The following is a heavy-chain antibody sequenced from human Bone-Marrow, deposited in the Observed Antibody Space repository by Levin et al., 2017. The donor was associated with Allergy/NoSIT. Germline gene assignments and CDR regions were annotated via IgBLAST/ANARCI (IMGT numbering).Heavy chain of an antibody. CDR1: GYIFTNYG. J-gene: IGHJ4*02. Sequence: GESLKISCKASGYIFTNYGLTWVRQAPGRGLEWMGWISTDTGNTNSAQKLQGRVTMTTDTSTSTAYMELRGLRYDDTAVYYCARIETGSSSSYYSFYFDYWGQGTLVTVSS. D-gene: IGHD6-13*01. CDR3: ARIETGSSSSYYSFYFDY. CDR2: ISTDTGNT. V-gene: IGHV1-18*01.